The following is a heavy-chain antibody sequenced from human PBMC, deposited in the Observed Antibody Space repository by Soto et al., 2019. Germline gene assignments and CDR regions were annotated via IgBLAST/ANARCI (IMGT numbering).Heavy chain of an antibody. Sequence: PSETLSLTCTGCGGAISGYYCTWIRQSAGKGLEWIGRIYSSGGTKYNPSLKSRVTMSLDTSKNQFSLRLSSVTAEDTAVYYCARGQRFCESFDPCGQGNLFTVSS. CDR3: ARGQRFCESFDP. D-gene: IGHD3-3*01. CDR2: IYSSGGT. CDR1: GGAISGYY. J-gene: IGHJ5*02. V-gene: IGHV4-4*07.